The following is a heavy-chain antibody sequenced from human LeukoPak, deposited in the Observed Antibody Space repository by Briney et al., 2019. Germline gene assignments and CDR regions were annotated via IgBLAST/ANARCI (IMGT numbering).Heavy chain of an antibody. CDR3: ARRPHSSGWYD. CDR2: IYPGDSDT. J-gene: IGHJ4*02. V-gene: IGHV5-51*01. Sequence: GESLKISCQGSGSSFTSYWIGWVRQLPGKGLEWMGIIYPGDSDTRYSPSFQGQVPISADKSISTAYLQWSSLKASDTAMYYCARRPHSSGWYDWGQGTLVTVSS. CDR1: GSSFTSYW. D-gene: IGHD6-19*01.